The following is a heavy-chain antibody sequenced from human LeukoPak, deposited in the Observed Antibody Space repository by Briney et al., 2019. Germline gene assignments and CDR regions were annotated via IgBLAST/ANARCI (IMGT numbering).Heavy chain of an antibody. CDR2: LYSDGTT. CDR3: ARWYCSNTNCFYDY. Sequence: GGSLRLSCAVSGLTVSGNYMSWVRQAPGKGLEWVSMLYSDGTTHYADSVKGRFTISRDNSKNTLYLQMNSLRAEDTAVYYCARWYCSNTNCFYDYWGQGTLVTVSS. J-gene: IGHJ4*02. CDR1: GLTVSGNY. D-gene: IGHD2-2*01. V-gene: IGHV3-53*01.